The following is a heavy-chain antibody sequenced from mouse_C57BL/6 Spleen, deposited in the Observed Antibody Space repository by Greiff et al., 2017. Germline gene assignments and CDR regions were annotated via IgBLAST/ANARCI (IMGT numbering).Heavy chain of an antibody. V-gene: IGHV1-50*01. J-gene: IGHJ4*01. CDR1: GYTFTSYW. D-gene: IGHD1-1*01. CDR2: IDPSDSYT. Sequence: QVQLQQPGAELVKPGASVKLSCKASGYTFTSYWMHWVKQRPGQGLEWIGEIDPSDSYTNYNQKFKGKATLTVDTSSSTAYMQLSRLTSEDSAVYYCARPGRGAMEDWGQGTSGTVSS. CDR3: ARPGRGAMED.